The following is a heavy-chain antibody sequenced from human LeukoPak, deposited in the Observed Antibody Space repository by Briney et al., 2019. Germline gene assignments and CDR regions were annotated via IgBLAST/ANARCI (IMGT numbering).Heavy chain of an antibody. V-gene: IGHV4-59*01. CDR2: IFNVGST. D-gene: IGHD3-10*01. Sequence: SETLSLTYNVSGGSISTYYWSWFRQPPGKRLEWIGYIFNVGSTNYNPSFKSRVTISVDPSKIQISLILNSVTAADTAIYYCARDGVARNWAYEIWGPGAMVTVSS. J-gene: IGHJ3*02. CDR3: ARDGVARNWAYEI. CDR1: GGSISTYY.